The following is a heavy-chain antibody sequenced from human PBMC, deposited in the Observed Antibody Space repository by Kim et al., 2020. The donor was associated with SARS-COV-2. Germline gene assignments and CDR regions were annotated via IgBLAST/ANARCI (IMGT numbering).Heavy chain of an antibody. CDR1: RFTFSSSA. CDR2: IFGSGHGT. D-gene: IGHD2-21*01. J-gene: IGHJ2*01. Sequence: GGSLRLSCVASRFTFSSSAMTWARQAPGKGLEWVSTIFGSGHGTYYADSVRGRFVVSRDNSHNTLYLQMNNLRADDTAIYYCAKNVHISSVTFLWYFDLCGRGTSVTVSS. CDR3: AKNVHISSVTFLWYFDL. V-gene: IGHV3-23*01.